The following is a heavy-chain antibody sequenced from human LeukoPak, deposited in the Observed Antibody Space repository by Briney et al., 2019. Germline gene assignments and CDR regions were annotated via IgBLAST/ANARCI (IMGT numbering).Heavy chain of an antibody. Sequence: GGSLRLSCAASGFTFSSYEMNWVRQAPGKGLEWVSSFSSSSNYIFYADSLKGRFTLSRDNAKNSLYLQMNSLRAEDTAVYYCARSESGSYFDYWGQGTLVTVSS. CDR2: FSSSSNYI. J-gene: IGHJ4*02. D-gene: IGHD1-26*01. V-gene: IGHV3-21*01. CDR3: ARSESGSYFDY. CDR1: GFTFSSYE.